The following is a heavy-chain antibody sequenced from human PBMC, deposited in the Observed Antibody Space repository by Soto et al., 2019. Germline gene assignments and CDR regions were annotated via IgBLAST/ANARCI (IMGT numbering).Heavy chain of an antibody. J-gene: IGHJ6*02. CDR2: INPNSGGT. D-gene: IGHD2-2*02. CDR3: ASLYCSSTSCYINDYYYYGMDV. V-gene: IGHV1-2*02. Sequence: QVQLVQSGAEVKKPGASVKVSCKASGYTFTGYYMHWVRQAPGQGLEWMGWINPNSGGTNYAQKFQGRVTMTRDTSISTAYMELSRLRSDDTAVYYCASLYCSSTSCYINDYYYYGMDVWGQGTTVTVSS. CDR1: GYTFTGYY.